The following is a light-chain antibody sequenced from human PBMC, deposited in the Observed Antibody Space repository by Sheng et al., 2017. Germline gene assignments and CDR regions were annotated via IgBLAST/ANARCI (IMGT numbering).Light chain of an antibody. J-gene: IGKJ1*01. CDR3: QQLNGYPWT. CDR1: GHWRL. CDR2: GAS. V-gene: IGKV1-9*01. Sequence: DIQLTQSPSFLSASEGRQSHHRLPGQSGHWRLSSLVSAGPGKAPKLLIFGASTLQSGVPSRFSGSGSGTEFTLTISSLQPEDSATYYCQQLNGYPWTFGQGTKVEIK.